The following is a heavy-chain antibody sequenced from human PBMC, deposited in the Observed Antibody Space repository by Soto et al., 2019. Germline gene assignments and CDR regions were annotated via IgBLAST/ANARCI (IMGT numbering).Heavy chain of an antibody. CDR3: ATGPRDIFPIFGVVIIPYAFDI. D-gene: IGHD3-3*01. J-gene: IGHJ3*02. CDR2: ISSNGGST. CDR1: GFTFSSYA. Sequence: GRSLRLSCAASGFTFSSYAMHWVRQAPGKGLEYVSAISSNGGSTYYANSVKGRFTISRDNSKNTLYLQMGSLRAEDMAVYSCATGPRDIFPIFGVVIIPYAFDIWGQGTMVTVSS. V-gene: IGHV3-64*01.